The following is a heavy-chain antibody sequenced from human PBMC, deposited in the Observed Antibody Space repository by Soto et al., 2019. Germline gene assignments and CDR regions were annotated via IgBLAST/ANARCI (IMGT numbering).Heavy chain of an antibody. D-gene: IGHD1-1*01. CDR2: INPDGGAT. Sequence: QVQLVQSGAAVRKPGASVGVSCKASDHTFSNFYMNWVRQTPGQGLEWMGKINPDGGATTYAQNFQGRLTITSDTSSYTVYMEITGLTSDDTAVYYCARGRRNVGWGQGTQVTVSS. V-gene: IGHV1-46*01. J-gene: IGHJ4*02. CDR3: ARGRRNVG. CDR1: DHTFSNFY.